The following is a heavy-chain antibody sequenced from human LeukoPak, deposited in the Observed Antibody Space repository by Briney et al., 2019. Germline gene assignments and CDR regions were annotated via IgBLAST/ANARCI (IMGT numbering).Heavy chain of an antibody. Sequence: PSETLSLTCTVSGAPISSFHWTWIRQPAGKGREWIGLIYSRGSTIYNPSLMSRVAMSVDMTKNQLSLKLSSVTAADTAMYYCARKDGDYWGQGTLVTVSS. J-gene: IGHJ4*02. CDR1: GAPISSFH. V-gene: IGHV4-4*07. CDR2: IYSRGST. CDR3: ARKDGDY.